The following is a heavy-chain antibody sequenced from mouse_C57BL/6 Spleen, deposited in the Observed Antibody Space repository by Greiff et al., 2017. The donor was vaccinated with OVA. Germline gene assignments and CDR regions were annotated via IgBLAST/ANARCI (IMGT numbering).Heavy chain of an antibody. D-gene: IGHD1-1*01. J-gene: IGHJ1*03. V-gene: IGHV1-69*01. CDR2: IDPSDSYT. CDR3: ARGVGSSSRYFDV. CDR1: GYTFTSYW. Sequence: VKLQQPGAELVMPGASVKLSCKASGYTFTSYWMHWVKQRPGQGLEWIGEIDPSDSYTNYNQKFKGKSTLTVDKSSSTAYMQLSSLTSEDSAVYYCARGVGSSSRYFDVWGTGTTVTVSS.